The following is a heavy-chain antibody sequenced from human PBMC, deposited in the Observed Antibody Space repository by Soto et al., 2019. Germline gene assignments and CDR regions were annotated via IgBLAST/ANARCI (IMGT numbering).Heavy chain of an antibody. CDR1: GYTFTGYY. Sequence: GASVKVSCKASGYTFTGYYMHGVRQAPGQGLEWMGWINPNSGGTNYAQKFQGWVTMTRDTSISTAYMELSRLRSDDTAVYYCARSRVGYYDFWSGLGVGYYYGMDVWGQGTTVTVSS. CDR3: ARSRVGYYDFWSGLGVGYYYGMDV. CDR2: INPNSGGT. V-gene: IGHV1-2*04. D-gene: IGHD3-3*01. J-gene: IGHJ6*02.